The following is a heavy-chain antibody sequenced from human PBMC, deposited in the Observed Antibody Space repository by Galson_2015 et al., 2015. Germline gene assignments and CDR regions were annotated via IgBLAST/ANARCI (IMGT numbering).Heavy chain of an antibody. CDR1: GFTFSAHK. Sequence: SLRLSCAASGFTFSAHKMNWVRQAPGKGLEWISYISRGSNTIFYADSVKGRFTVSRDDAKDSLFLQMDSLRDDDTAVYYCARGPQNGFGYHVFDYWGQGARVTVSS. D-gene: IGHD5-18*01. CDR2: ISRGSNTI. V-gene: IGHV3-48*02. J-gene: IGHJ4*02. CDR3: ARGPQNGFGYHVFDY.